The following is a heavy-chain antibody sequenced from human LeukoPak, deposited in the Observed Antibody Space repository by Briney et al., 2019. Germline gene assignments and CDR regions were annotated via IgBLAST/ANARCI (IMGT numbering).Heavy chain of an antibody. Sequence: GGSLRLSCAASGFTFSSYAMSWVRQAPGKGLEWVSAISGSGGSTYYADSVKGRFTISRDNSKNTLYLQKNSLRAEDTAVYYCAKMEKQQLGVVYYYYYMDVWGKGTTVTVSS. CDR2: ISGSGGST. V-gene: IGHV3-23*01. CDR3: AKMEKQQLGVVYYYYYMDV. CDR1: GFTFSSYA. J-gene: IGHJ6*03. D-gene: IGHD6-13*01.